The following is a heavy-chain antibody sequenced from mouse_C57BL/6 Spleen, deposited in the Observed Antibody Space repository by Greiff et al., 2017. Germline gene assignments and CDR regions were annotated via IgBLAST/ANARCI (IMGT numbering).Heavy chain of an antibody. J-gene: IGHJ1*03. D-gene: IGHD1-1*01. CDR2: INPNNGGT. CDR3: TRSPHYDGSSYVYWYFDV. Sequence: EVKLVESGPELVKPGASVKIPCKASGYTFTDYNMDWVKQSHGKSLEWIGDINPNNGGTIYNQKFKGKATLTVDKSSSTAYMELRSLTSEDTAVYYCTRSPHYDGSSYVYWYFDVWGTGTTVTVSS. CDR1: GYTFTDYN. V-gene: IGHV1-18*01.